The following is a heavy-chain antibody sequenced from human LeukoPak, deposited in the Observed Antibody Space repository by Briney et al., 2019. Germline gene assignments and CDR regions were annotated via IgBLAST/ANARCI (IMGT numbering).Heavy chain of an antibody. CDR1: AFSFSNYW. CDR2: MNSDVSAT. V-gene: IGHV3-74*01. Sequence: GGSMRLSCAASAFSFSNYWMHWVRQAPGKGLVWVKRMNSDVSATYYADSVQGRFTISRDNAKNTLYLQMNSLRAEDTAMYFCAKVPNYFDSWGQGTLVTVSS. CDR3: AKVPNYFDS. J-gene: IGHJ4*02.